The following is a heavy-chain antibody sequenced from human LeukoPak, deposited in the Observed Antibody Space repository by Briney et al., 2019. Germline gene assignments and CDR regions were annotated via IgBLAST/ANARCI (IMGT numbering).Heavy chain of an antibody. CDR3: ARGFTIFGVVNDGFDI. D-gene: IGHD3-3*01. CDR1: GFTFSSYW. V-gene: IGHV3-74*01. J-gene: IGHJ3*02. CDR2: IDTDGSST. Sequence: GGSLRLSCAASGFTFSSYWMNWVRQAPGKGLVWVSRIDTDGSSTTYADSVKGRFTISRDNAKNTLYLQMNSLRAEDTAVYYCARGFTIFGVVNDGFDIWGQGTKVTVPS.